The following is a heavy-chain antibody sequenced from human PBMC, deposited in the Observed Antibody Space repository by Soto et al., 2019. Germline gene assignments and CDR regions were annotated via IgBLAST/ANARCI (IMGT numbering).Heavy chain of an antibody. CDR1: GYTFTSYA. V-gene: IGHV1-3*01. CDR3: ARDVTPGRYYDSSGYDY. J-gene: IGHJ4*02. CDR2: INAGNGNT. D-gene: IGHD3-22*01. Sequence: GASVKVSCKASGYTFTSYAMHWVRQAPGQRLERMGWINAGNGNTKYSQKFQGRVTITRDTSASTAYMELSSLRSEDTAVYYCARDVTPGRYYDSSGYDYWGQGTLVTVSS.